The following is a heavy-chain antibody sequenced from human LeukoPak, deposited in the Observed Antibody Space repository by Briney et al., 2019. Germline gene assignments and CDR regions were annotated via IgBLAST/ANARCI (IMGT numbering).Heavy chain of an antibody. V-gene: IGHV3-48*03. D-gene: IGHD3-10*01. CDR3: ARDRSPGNFDY. Sequence: GGSLRLSCAASGFTFSSYEMNWARRAPGKGLEWVSYISSSGSTIYYADSVKGRFTISRDNAKNSLYLQMNSLRAEDTAVYYCARDRSPGNFDYWGQGTLVTVSS. CDR2: ISSSGSTI. CDR1: GFTFSSYE. J-gene: IGHJ4*02.